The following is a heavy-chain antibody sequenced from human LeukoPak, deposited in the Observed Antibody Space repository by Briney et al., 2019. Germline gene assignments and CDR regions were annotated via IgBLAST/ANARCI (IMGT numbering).Heavy chain of an antibody. V-gene: IGHV3-73*01. D-gene: IGHD6-6*01. CDR1: GFTFSGSA. CDR2: IRSKANSYAT. Sequence: GGSLRLSCAASGFTFSGSAMHWVRQASGKGLEWVGRIRSKANSYATAYAASVKGRFTISRDDSKNTAYLQMNSLKTEDTAVYYCTRHHSSSPKDWGQGTLVTVSS. CDR3: TRHHSSSPKD. J-gene: IGHJ4*02.